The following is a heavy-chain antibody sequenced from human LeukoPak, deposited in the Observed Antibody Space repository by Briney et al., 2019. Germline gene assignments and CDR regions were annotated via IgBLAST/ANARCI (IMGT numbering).Heavy chain of an antibody. CDR3: ARGPPYYDFWSDRHFDY. CDR1: GYTFTSYD. Sequence: ASVKVSCKASGYTFTSYDINWVRQATGQGLEWMGWMNPNSGNTGYAQKFQGRVTMTRNTSISTAYMELSSLRSEDTAVYYCARGPPYYDFWSDRHFDYWGQGTLVTVSS. D-gene: IGHD3-3*01. J-gene: IGHJ4*02. CDR2: MNPNSGNT. V-gene: IGHV1-8*01.